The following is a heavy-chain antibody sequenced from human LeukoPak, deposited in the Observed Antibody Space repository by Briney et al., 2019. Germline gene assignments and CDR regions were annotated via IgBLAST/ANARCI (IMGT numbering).Heavy chain of an antibody. D-gene: IGHD3-10*01. CDR2: ISSSSSSI. CDR3: AGTFYYGSGSYVLAGY. Sequence: PGGSLRLFCTASGFTFSTYSMNWVRQAAGKGLEWVSYISSSSSSISYAVSVKGRFTISRDNAMNSLFLQMNSLRAEDTSLYYCAGTFYYGSGSYVLAGYWGQGTLVTVSS. CDR1: GFTFSTYS. J-gene: IGHJ4*02. V-gene: IGHV3-48*01.